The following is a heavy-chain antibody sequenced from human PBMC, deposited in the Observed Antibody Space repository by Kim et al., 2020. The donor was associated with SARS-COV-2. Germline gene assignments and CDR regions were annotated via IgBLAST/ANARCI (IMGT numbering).Heavy chain of an antibody. J-gene: IGHJ3*02. CDR2: IYYSGST. D-gene: IGHD3-9*01. V-gene: IGHV4-39*01. CDR3: ASGRDYDILNFCDAFDI. Sequence: SETLSLTCTVSGGSISSSSYYWGWIRQPPGKGLEWIGSIYYSGSTYYNPSLKSRVTISVDTSKNQFSLKLSSVTAADTAVYYCASGRDYDILNFCDAFDIWGQGTMVTVSS. CDR1: GGSISSSSYY.